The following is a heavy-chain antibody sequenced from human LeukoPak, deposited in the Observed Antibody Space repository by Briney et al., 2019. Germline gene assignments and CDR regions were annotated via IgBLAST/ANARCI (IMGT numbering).Heavy chain of an antibody. J-gene: IGHJ4*02. Sequence: PGGSLRLSCAASGFTFSSYEMNWVRQAPGRGLEWVSFISRSGTTIYYADSEKGRFTISRDNAKNSLYLQMNSLRAEDTAVYYCARVLPHSDPLDYWGQGTLVTVSS. V-gene: IGHV3-48*03. CDR2: ISRSGTTI. CDR3: ARVLPHSDPLDY. D-gene: IGHD2-15*01. CDR1: GFTFSSYE.